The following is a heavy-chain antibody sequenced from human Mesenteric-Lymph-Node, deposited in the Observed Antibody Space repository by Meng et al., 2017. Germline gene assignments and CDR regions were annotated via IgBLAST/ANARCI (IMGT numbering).Heavy chain of an antibody. J-gene: IGHJ5*02. CDR2: IYHSGST. Sequence: QLQEWGVVQLKPAVSLSLTFAGYSVSFSGYYWSWIRQPPGKGLEWIGEIYHSGSTYYHPSLKSRVTISVDTSKNQFSLKLSSVTAADTAVYYCARPRAAAGRFDPWGQGTVVTVSS. CDR3: ARPRAAAGRFDP. CDR1: SVSFSGYY. D-gene: IGHD6-13*01. V-gene: IGHV4-34*01.